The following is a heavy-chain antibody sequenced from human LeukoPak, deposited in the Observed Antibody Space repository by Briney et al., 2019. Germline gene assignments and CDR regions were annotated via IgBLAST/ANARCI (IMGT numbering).Heavy chain of an antibody. CDR2: INHSGST. Sequence: PSETLSLTCTVSGGSISSSSYYWSWIRQPPGKGLEWIGEINHSGSTNYNPSLKSRVTISVDTSKNQFSLKLSSVTAADTAVYYCARGRSYYGSGSYYRFRPYYFDYWGQGTLVTVSS. V-gene: IGHV4-39*07. CDR3: ARGRSYYGSGSYYRFRPYYFDY. J-gene: IGHJ4*02. D-gene: IGHD3-10*01. CDR1: GGSISSSSYY.